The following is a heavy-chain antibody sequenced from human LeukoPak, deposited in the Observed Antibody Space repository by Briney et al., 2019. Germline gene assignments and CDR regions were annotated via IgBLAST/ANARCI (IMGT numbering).Heavy chain of an antibody. D-gene: IGHD1-1*01. Sequence: GGSLRLSCAASGFTFNNYGMHWVRQAPGKGLEWVGFIRSKAYGETADYAASVKGRFTISRDDSKAIAYLQMNSLKTEDTAVYHCTRDRGAYNLYDYWGQGTLVTVSS. J-gene: IGHJ4*02. CDR1: GFTFNNYG. CDR3: TRDRGAYNLYDY. CDR2: IRSKAYGETA. V-gene: IGHV3-49*04.